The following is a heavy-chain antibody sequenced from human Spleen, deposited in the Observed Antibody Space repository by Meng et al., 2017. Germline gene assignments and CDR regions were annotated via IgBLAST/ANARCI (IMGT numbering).Heavy chain of an antibody. CDR1: GFTFSSHA. Sequence: EVHLAESGGGLEQPGGSLRLSCAASGFTFSSHAMSWVRQAPGKGLEWVSAISGGGDTYYADSVKGRFTISRDNSKNTLYLQMNNLRADDTAVYYCAKDRDYFDSWGQGTLVTVSS. V-gene: IGHV3-23*04. CDR3: AKDRDYFDS. CDR2: ISGGGDT. J-gene: IGHJ4*02.